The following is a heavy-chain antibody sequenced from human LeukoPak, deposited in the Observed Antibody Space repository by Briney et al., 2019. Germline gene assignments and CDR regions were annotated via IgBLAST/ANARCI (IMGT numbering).Heavy chain of an antibody. J-gene: IGHJ6*02. V-gene: IGHV4-59*01. CDR1: GGSISSYY. CDR2: IYYSGST. CDR3: AREISLVGGSMDV. Sequence: KPSETLSLTCTVSGGSISSYYWSWIRQPPGKGLEWIGYIYYSGSTNYNPSLKSRVTISVDTSKNQFSLKLSSVTAADTAVYYCAREISLVGGSMDVWGQGTTVTVSS. D-gene: IGHD6-6*01.